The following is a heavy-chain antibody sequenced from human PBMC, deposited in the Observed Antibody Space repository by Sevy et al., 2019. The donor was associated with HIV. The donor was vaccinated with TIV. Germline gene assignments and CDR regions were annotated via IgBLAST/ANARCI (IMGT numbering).Heavy chain of an antibody. CDR2: LDPGNGEI. V-gene: IGHV1-24*01. Sequence: ASVKVSCKVFGYSLSKLSMHWVRQAPGKGLEWMGSLDPGNGEITYAQTLQGRVTMTEDTSTDTAHMELSGLTSEDTATYYCATVGLGYYSGSSYYQGDWFDPWGQGTLVTVSS. CDR3: ATVGLGYYSGSSYYQGDWFDP. D-gene: IGHD2-15*01. J-gene: IGHJ5*02. CDR1: GYSLSKLS.